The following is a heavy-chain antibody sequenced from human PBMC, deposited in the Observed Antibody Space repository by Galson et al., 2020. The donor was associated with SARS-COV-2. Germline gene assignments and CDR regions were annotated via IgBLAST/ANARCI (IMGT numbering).Heavy chain of an antibody. Sequence: GGSLRLSCAASGFTVGSNFMSWVRQTPERGLELVSIIYIGGDAYYADSVKGRFTISRDSSKNTLYLQMNSLRAEDSAVYICARERMAGTSYNYFDYWGQGTLVTVSS. CDR2: IYIGGDA. CDR3: ARERMAGTSYNYFDY. V-gene: IGHV3-53*01. J-gene: IGHJ4*02. CDR1: GFTVGSNF. D-gene: IGHD2-2*01.